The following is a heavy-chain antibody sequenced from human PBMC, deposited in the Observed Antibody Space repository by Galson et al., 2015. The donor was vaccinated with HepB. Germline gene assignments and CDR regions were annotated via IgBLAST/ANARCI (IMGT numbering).Heavy chain of an antibody. Sequence: SLRLSCAASGFTFSDYWMSWVRQAPGKGLEWVANINKDGSEKYYVDSVKGRFTISRDNVKNSLWLQMNGLRAEDTAVYYCARDRVVAGGGDWFDPWGQGTLVTVSS. CDR3: ARDRVVAGGGDWFDP. CDR1: GFTFSDYW. D-gene: IGHD6-13*01. CDR2: INKDGSEK. J-gene: IGHJ5*02. V-gene: IGHV3-7*01.